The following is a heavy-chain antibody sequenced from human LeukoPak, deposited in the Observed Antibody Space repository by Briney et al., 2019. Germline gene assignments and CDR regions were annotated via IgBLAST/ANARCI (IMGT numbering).Heavy chain of an antibody. V-gene: IGHV1-46*01. CDR2: INPSGGST. Sequence: ASVKVSCKASGYTFTGDYMHWVRQAPGQGLEWIGIINPSGGSTSYAQKFQGRGTMTRDMCTITVYMELSSLRSENTAVYYGARGVTIFGVAPAPLTGWGQRTLVTVAS. D-gene: IGHD3-3*01. CDR3: ARGVTIFGVAPAPLTG. CDR1: GYTFTGDY. J-gene: IGHJ4*02.